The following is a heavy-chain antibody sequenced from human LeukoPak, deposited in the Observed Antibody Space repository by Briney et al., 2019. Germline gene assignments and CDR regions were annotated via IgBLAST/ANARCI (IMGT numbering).Heavy chain of an antibody. CDR2: INPNSGGT. Sequence: ASVKVSCKASGYTFTGYYMHWVRQAPGQGLEWMGRINPNSGGTNYAQKFQGRGTMTRDTSISTAYMELSRLRSDDTAVYYCATYYYDSSGYYSAQGEDYWGQGTLVTVSS. CDR3: ATYYYDSSGYYSAQGEDY. D-gene: IGHD3-22*01. J-gene: IGHJ4*02. V-gene: IGHV1-2*06. CDR1: GYTFTGYY.